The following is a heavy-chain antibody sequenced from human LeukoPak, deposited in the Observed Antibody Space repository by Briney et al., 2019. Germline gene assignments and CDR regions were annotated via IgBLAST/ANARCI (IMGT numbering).Heavy chain of an antibody. CDR1: GGSISSYY. CDR2: IYTSGST. Sequence: SETLSLTCTVSGGSISSYYWSWIRQPAGKGLEWIGRIYTSGSTNYNPSLKSRVTMSVDTSKNQFSLKLSSVTAADTAVYYCARAWELLLPDAFDISGQGTMVTVSS. D-gene: IGHD1-26*01. V-gene: IGHV4-4*07. CDR3: ARAWELLLPDAFDI. J-gene: IGHJ3*02.